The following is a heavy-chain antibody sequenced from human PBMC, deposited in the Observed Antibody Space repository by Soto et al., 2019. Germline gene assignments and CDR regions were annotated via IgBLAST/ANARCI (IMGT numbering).Heavy chain of an antibody. CDR1: GGSISSYY. J-gene: IGHJ5*02. Sequence: PSETLSLTCTVSGGSISSYYWSWIRQPPGEGLEWIGYIYYSGSTNYNPSLKSRVTISVDTSKNQFSLKLSSVTAADTAVYYCARSGGQITIFGVVIGWFDPWGQGTLVTVSS. V-gene: IGHV4-59*01. CDR3: ARSGGQITIFGVVIGWFDP. D-gene: IGHD3-3*01. CDR2: IYYSGST.